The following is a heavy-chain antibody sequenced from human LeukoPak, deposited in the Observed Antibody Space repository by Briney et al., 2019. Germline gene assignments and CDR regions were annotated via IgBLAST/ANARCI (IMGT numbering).Heavy chain of an antibody. CDR3: ARGQSYGWFDP. D-gene: IGHD5-18*01. Sequence: GGSLRLSCAASGFTFSTYSMNWVRRAPGKGLEWVSSISGSSSYIYYADSVKGRFTISRDSAQNSLYLQMNSLRAEDTAVYYCARGQSYGWFDPWGQGTLVTVSS. CDR1: GFTFSTYS. J-gene: IGHJ5*02. V-gene: IGHV3-21*01. CDR2: ISGSSSYI.